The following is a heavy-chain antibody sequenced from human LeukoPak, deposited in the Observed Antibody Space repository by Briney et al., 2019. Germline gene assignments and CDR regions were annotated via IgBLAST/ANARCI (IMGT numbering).Heavy chain of an antibody. D-gene: IGHD6-19*01. Sequence: GGSLRLSCAASGFTFSSYSMNWVRQAPGKGLEWVSAISGSGGSTYYADSVKGRFTISRDNSKNTLYLQVNSLRAEDTAVYYCAKLREQWPNYFDYWGQGTLVTVSS. J-gene: IGHJ4*02. V-gene: IGHV3-23*01. CDR3: AKLREQWPNYFDY. CDR2: ISGSGGST. CDR1: GFTFSSYS.